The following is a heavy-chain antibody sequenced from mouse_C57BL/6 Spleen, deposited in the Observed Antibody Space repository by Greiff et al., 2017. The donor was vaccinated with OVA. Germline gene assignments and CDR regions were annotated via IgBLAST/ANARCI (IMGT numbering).Heavy chain of an antibody. J-gene: IGHJ4*01. CDR1: GFTFSSYA. V-gene: IGHV5-4*01. CDR2: ISDGGSYT. Sequence: EVQGVESGGGLVKPGGSLKLSCAASGFTFSSYAMSWVRQTPEKRLEWVATISDGGSYTYYPDNVKGRLTIARDNTKNNLYLQMSHLKSEDTAMYYCARERNWDDAMDYWGQGTSVTVSS. CDR3: ARERNWDDAMDY. D-gene: IGHD4-1*01.